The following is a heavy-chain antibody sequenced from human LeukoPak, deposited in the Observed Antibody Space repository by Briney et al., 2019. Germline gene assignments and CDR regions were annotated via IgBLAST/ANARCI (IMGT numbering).Heavy chain of an antibody. V-gene: IGHV1-2*02. CDR1: GCTLTQYY. D-gene: IGHD3-22*01. CDR2: INPNSGGT. J-gene: IGHJ4*02. Sequence: ASVQVSCKACGCTLTQYYMHWVGQAPGQGRDWMGWINPNSGGTNNAQKFQGRVTMTRYTYISTAYMELSRLRADYTAVYCSTRETVYDSSGWIAYWGQGTLVTVS. CDR3: TRETVYDSSGWIAY.